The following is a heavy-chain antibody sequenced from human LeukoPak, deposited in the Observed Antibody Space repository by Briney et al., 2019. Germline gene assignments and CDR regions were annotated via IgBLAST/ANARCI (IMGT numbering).Heavy chain of an antibody. J-gene: IGHJ1*01. CDR1: GGTFSSYA. CDR2: IIPIFGTA. D-gene: IGHD3-22*01. CDR3: ARDPLRGSYYYDSSGYLSYQH. Sequence: SVKVSCKSSGGTFSSYAISWERQAPGQGLEWMGRIIPIFGTANYAQKFQGRVTITTDESTSTAYMELSSLRSEDTAVYYCARDPLRGSYYYDSSGYLSYQHWGQGTLVTVSS. V-gene: IGHV1-69*05.